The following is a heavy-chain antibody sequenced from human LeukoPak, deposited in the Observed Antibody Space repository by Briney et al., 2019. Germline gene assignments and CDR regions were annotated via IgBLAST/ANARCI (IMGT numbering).Heavy chain of an antibody. CDR1: GGSFSGYY. J-gene: IGHJ4*02. Sequence: SETLSLTCAVYGGSFSGYYWSWIRQPPGKGLEWVGEINHSGSTNYNPSLKRRVTISVDTSKNQFSLKLSSVTAADTAVYYCARGRGSSWFHRLLDYWGQGTLVTVSA. D-gene: IGHD6-13*01. V-gene: IGHV4-34*01. CDR2: INHSGST. CDR3: ARGRGSSWFHRLLDY.